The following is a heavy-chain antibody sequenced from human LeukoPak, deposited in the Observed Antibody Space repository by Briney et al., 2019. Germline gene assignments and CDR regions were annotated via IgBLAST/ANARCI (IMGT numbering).Heavy chain of an antibody. CDR1: GFTFSSYE. CDR2: ISSSGSTI. V-gene: IGHV3-48*03. J-gene: IGHJ4*02. D-gene: IGHD3-10*01. CDR3: ARGSYFTFDY. Sequence: PGGSLRLSCAASGFTFSSYEMNWVRQAPGKGLEWVSYISSSGSTIYYADSVKGRFTISRDNAKNSLYLQMNSLRAEDTAVYYCARGSYFTFDYWGQGTLVTVSS.